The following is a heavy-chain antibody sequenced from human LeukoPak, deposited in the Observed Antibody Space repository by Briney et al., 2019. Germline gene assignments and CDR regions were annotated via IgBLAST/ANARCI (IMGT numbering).Heavy chain of an antibody. CDR2: IYHSGST. J-gene: IGHJ5*02. D-gene: IGHD6-19*01. CDR3: AREKKAVAGTGWFDP. Sequence: PSETLSLTCDVPGGSISSGGYSWSWIRQPPGKGLEWIGYIYHSGSTYYNPSLKSRVTISVDRSKNQFSLKLSSVTAADTAVYYCAREKKAVAGTGWFDPWGQGTLVTVSS. CDR1: GGSISSGGYS. V-gene: IGHV4-30-2*01.